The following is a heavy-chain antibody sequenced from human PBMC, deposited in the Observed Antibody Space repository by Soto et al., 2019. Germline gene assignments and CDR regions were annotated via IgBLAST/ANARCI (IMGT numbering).Heavy chain of an antibody. D-gene: IGHD6-6*01. CDR2: IYYSGST. CDR1: GGSISSGGYY. V-gene: IGHV4-31*03. CDR3: ATRIAARSHYYYYGMDV. Sequence: SETLSLTCTVSGGSISSGGYYWSWIRQHPGKGLEWIGYIYYSGSTYYNPSLKSRVTISVDTSKNQFSLKLSSVTAADTAVYYCATRIAARSHYYYYGMDVWGQGTTVPVSS. J-gene: IGHJ6*02.